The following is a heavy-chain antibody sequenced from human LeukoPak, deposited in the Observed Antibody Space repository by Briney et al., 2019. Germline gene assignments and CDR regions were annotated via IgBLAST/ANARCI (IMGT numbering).Heavy chain of an antibody. D-gene: IGHD4-11*01. CDR3: ARGSGVTPVDY. CDR1: GGSISSYW. CDR2: VYYSGST. Sequence: PSETLSLTCTVSGGSISSYWWSWIRQPPGKGLECIGYVYYSGSTNYNPSLKSRVTISVDTSKNQLSLKLNSVTAADTAVYFCARGSGVTPVDYWGQGTLVTVSS. J-gene: IGHJ4*02. V-gene: IGHV4-59*01.